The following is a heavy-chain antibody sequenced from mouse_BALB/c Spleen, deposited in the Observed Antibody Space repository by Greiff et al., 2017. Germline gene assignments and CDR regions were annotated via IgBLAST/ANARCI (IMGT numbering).Heavy chain of an antibody. Sequence: VQLKESGPELVKPGASVKIPCKASGYTFTDYNMDWVKQSHGKSLEWIGDINPNNGGTIYNQKFKGKATLTVDKSSSTAYMELRSLTSEDTAVYYCARPFTTVRAMDYWGQGTSVTVSS. CDR1: GYTFTDYN. CDR2: INPNNGGT. D-gene: IGHD1-1*01. J-gene: IGHJ4*01. CDR3: ARPFTTVRAMDY. V-gene: IGHV1-18*01.